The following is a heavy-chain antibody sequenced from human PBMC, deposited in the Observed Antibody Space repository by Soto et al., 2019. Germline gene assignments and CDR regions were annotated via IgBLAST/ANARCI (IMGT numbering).Heavy chain of an antibody. CDR3: ARSMTTVTTDGAFDI. J-gene: IGHJ3*02. V-gene: IGHV5-51*01. CDR2: IYPGDSDT. D-gene: IGHD4-4*01. CDR1: GYSFTNYW. Sequence: GESLKISCKTSGYSFTNYWIGWVRQMPGKGLEWMGIIYPGDSDTRYSPSFQGQVTISADKSISTAYLQWSSLKASDTAMYYCARSMTTVTTDGAFDIWGRGTMVTVSS.